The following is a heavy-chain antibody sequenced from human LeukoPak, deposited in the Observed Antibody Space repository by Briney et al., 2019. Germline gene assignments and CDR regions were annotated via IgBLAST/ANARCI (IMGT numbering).Heavy chain of an antibody. CDR2: INHSGST. D-gene: IGHD5-18*01. CDR3: ARGRKAMVPYYYYYGMDV. CDR1: GGSFSGYY. J-gene: IGHJ6*02. V-gene: IGHV4-34*01. Sequence: SETLSPTCAVYGGSFSGYYWSWIRQPPGKGLEWIGEINHSGSTNYNPSLKSRVTISVDTSKNQFSLKLSSVTAADTAVYYCARGRKAMVPYYYYYGMDVWGQGTTVTVPS.